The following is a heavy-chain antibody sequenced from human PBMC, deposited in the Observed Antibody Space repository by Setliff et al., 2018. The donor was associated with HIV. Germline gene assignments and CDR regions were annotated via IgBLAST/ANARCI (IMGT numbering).Heavy chain of an antibody. CDR3: ARGEGYCSSTSCYAGSFMGYYYMDV. V-gene: IGHV4-39*07. Sequence: PSETLSLTCTVSGGSIRTGAYYWGWIRQPPGKGLEWIGSIYYDGRTFYKPSLKSRLTISVDTSKNQFSLSLNSVTAADTAVYFCARGEGYCSSTSCYAGSFMGYYYMDVWGKGTTVTVSS. CDR2: IYYDGRT. D-gene: IGHD2-2*01. CDR1: GGSIRTGAYY. J-gene: IGHJ6*03.